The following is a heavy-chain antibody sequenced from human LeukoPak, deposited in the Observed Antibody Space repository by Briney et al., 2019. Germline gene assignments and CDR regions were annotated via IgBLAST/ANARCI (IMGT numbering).Heavy chain of an antibody. Sequence: GASVKVSCKASGYTFTSYGISWVRQAPGQGLEWMGWFSAYNGNTNYAQKLQGRVTMTTYTSTSTAYMELRSLRSDDTAVYYCARDAGIADASLHWFDPWGQGTLFTVSS. CDR1: GYTFTSYG. J-gene: IGHJ5*02. CDR2: FSAYNGNT. D-gene: IGHD6-13*01. CDR3: ARDAGIADASLHWFDP. V-gene: IGHV1-18*01.